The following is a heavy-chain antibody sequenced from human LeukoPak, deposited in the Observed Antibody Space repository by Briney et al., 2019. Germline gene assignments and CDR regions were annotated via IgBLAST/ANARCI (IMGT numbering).Heavy chain of an antibody. CDR2: INPNSGDT. CDR3: SRDDLWFGET. CDR1: GYTFTGHY. J-gene: IGHJ4*02. D-gene: IGHD3-10*01. Sequence: ASVKVSCKASGYTFTGHYIHWVRQAPGQGLEWMGWINPNSGDTSYAQKFQGRVTMTRDVSISTAYMELSRPRSDDTALYYCSRDDLWFGETWGQGTLVTVSS. V-gene: IGHV1-2*02.